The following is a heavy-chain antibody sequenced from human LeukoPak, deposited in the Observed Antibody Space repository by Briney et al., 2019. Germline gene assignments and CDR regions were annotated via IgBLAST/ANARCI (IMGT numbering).Heavy chain of an antibody. CDR2: VKGGGYT. CDR1: GFTFDDYA. D-gene: IGHD2-21*02. CDR3: AKDNGDSYALDL. Sequence: PSGGSLRLSCAASGFTFDDYAMQWVRRAPGEGLECVSVVKGGGYTYNADSVKGRITASRDNSKDSLYLQMNSLTTEDTAFYYCAKDNGDSYALDLWGQGTLVTVSS. J-gene: IGHJ3*01. V-gene: IGHV3-43*02.